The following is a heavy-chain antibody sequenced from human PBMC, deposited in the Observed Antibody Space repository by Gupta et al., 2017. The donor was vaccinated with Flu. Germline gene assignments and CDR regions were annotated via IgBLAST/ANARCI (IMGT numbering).Heavy chain of an antibody. CDR2: ISDSSHRT. D-gene: IGHD6-13*01. CDR3: AKGLTGAAAYINWFDP. CDR1: GFTFSKYA. J-gene: IGHJ5*02. Sequence: EVQLLESAGGLVHPGGSLRLSCAASGFTFSKYAMSWVRQAPGKGLEWVSSISDSSHRTFYAHSVKGRFTISRDNSAATLFLQMNSLGADDTAVYYCAKGLTGAAAYINWFDPWGQGTLVTVSS. V-gene: IGHV3-23*01.